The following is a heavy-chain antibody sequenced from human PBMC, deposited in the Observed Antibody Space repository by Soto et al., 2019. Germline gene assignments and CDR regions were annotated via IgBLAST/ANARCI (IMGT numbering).Heavy chain of an antibody. CDR1: GFTFSSYA. CDR3: ARVVVVIPPGYYYAMDV. CDR2: ISGSGVST. J-gene: IGHJ6*02. D-gene: IGHD3-22*01. V-gene: IGHV3-23*01. Sequence: GGSLRLSCAASGFTFSSYAMSWVRQAPGKGLEWVSAISGSGVSTYYADYVKGRFTISRDNGKNSLFLQMNSLRDEDTAVYYCARVVVVIPPGYYYAMDVWGQGTTVTVSS.